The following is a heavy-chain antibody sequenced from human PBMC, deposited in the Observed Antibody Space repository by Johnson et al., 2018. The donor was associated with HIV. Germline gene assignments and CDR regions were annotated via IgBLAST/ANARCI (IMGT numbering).Heavy chain of an antibody. CDR1: GFTFDDYG. CDR3: VKGIDSSSWYALDI. D-gene: IGHD6-13*01. V-gene: IGHV3-33*06. Sequence: QVQLVESGGGVVRPGGSLRLSCAASGFTFDDYGMHWVRQAPGKGLEWVAGIWYDGSNKYYAESVTGRFTISRDNSKNTLYLQMNSLRAEDTAVYYCVKGIDSSSWYALDIWGQGTMVTVSS. CDR2: IWYDGSNK. J-gene: IGHJ3*02.